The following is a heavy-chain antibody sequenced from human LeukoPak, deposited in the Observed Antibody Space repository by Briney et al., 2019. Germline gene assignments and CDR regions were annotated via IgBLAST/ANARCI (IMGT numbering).Heavy chain of an antibody. CDR3: ARLSRFLYAFDI. V-gene: IGHV4-38-2*01. CDR1: GYSISSGYY. J-gene: IGHJ3*02. D-gene: IGHD3-3*01. Sequence: PSETLSLTCAVSGYSISSGYYWGWIRQPPGKGLEWIGSIYHSGSTYYNPSLKSRVTISVDTSKNQFSLKLSSVTAADTAVYYCARLSRFLYAFDIWGQGTMVTVSS. CDR2: IYHSGST.